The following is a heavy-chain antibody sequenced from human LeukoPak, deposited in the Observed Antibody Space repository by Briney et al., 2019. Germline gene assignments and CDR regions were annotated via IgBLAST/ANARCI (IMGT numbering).Heavy chain of an antibody. CDR3: ARVLEGRGYDFWSGYYTSTGWFDP. V-gene: IGHV4-61*01. CDR2: IYYSGST. D-gene: IGHD3-3*01. CDR1: GGSVSSGSYY. Sequence: SETLCLTCTVSGGSVSSGSYYWSWIRQPPGKGLEWIGYIYYSGSTNYNPSLKSRVTISVDTSKNQFSLKLSSVTAADTAVYYCARVLEGRGYDFWSGYYTSTGWFDPWGQGTLVTVSS. J-gene: IGHJ5*02.